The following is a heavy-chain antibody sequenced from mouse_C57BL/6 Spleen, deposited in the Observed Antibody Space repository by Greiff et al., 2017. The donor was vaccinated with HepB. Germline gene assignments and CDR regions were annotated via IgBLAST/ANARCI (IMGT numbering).Heavy chain of an antibody. J-gene: IGHJ2*01. CDR3: ARTPHYYGSSYGYFDY. D-gene: IGHD1-1*01. CDR2: IYPGSSST. Sequence: QVQLQQPGAELVKPGASVKMSCKASGYTFTSYWITWVKQRPGQGLEWIGDIYPGSSSTNYNEKFKSKATLTVDTSSSTAYMQLSSLTSEDSAVYYCARTPHYYGSSYGYFDYWGQGTTLTVSS. V-gene: IGHV1-55*01. CDR1: GYTFTSYW.